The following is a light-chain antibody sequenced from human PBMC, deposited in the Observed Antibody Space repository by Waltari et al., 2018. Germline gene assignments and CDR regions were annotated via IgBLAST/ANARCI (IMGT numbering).Light chain of an antibody. CDR3: QHYGSSPWT. Sequence: ESVLTQSPGTLSLSPGARATVPCRASQSVSSGYLTWYQQSPGQAPRLLIYVASTRATGIPDRFSGSGSGTDLTRTISRLEPEDSAVYYCQHYGSSPWTFGQGTKVEIK. CDR1: QSVSSGY. J-gene: IGKJ1*01. CDR2: VAS. V-gene: IGKV3-20*01.